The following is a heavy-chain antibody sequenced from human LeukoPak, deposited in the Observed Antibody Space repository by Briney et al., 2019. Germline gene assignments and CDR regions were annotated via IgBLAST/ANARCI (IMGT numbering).Heavy chain of an antibody. J-gene: IGHJ4*02. CDR2: IKQDGSEK. D-gene: IGHD3-22*01. V-gene: IGHV3-7*01. CDR3: ARDPRITMIVVVPYYFDY. CDR1: GFTFSSYW. Sequence: GGSLRLSCAASGFTFSSYWMSWVRQAPGKGLEWVANIKQDGSEKYYVDSGKGRFTISRDNAKNSLYLQMNSLRAEDTAVYYCARDPRITMIVVVPYYFDYWGQGTLVTVSS.